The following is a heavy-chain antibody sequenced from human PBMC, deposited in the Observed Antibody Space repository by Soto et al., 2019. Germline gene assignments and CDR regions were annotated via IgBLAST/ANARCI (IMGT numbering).Heavy chain of an antibody. Sequence: SETLSLTCTVSGGSVSSGSYYWSWIRQPPGKGLEWIGYIYYSGITDYNPSLKSRVTISVDTSKNQFSLKLSSVTAADTAVYYCARDYASRIGGSGNGFDYWGQGTLVTVSS. J-gene: IGHJ4*02. CDR2: IYYSGIT. CDR1: GGSVSSGSYY. D-gene: IGHD1-26*01. V-gene: IGHV4-61*01. CDR3: ARDYASRIGGSGNGFDY.